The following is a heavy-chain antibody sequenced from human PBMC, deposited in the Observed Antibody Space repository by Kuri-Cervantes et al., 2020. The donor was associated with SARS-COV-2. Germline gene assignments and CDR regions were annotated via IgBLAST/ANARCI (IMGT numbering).Heavy chain of an antibody. V-gene: IGHV4-39*01. Sequence: ESLKISCTVSGGPISSSSYYWGWIRQPPGKGLEWIGSIYYSGSTYYNPSLKSRVTISVDTSKNQFSLKLSSVTAADTAVYYCARQMMSSITIFGVVITRNWFDPWGQGTRVTCSS. CDR2: IYYSGST. D-gene: IGHD3-3*01. CDR3: ARQMMSSITIFGVVITRNWFDP. CDR1: GGPISSSSYY. J-gene: IGHJ5*02.